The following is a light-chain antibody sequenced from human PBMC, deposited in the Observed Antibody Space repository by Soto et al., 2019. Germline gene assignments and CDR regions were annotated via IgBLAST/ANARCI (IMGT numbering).Light chain of an antibody. CDR1: SSNIESNY. CDR3: GTWYSSLSAVV. Sequence: QSVLTQPPSVSAAPGQKVTISCSGSSSNIESNYVSWYQQLPGTAPKLLIYDNNNRPSGIPDRFSGSKSGTSATLGITGLQTGDEADYYCGTWYSSLSAVVFGGGTKLTVL. V-gene: IGLV1-51*01. CDR2: DNN. J-gene: IGLJ2*01.